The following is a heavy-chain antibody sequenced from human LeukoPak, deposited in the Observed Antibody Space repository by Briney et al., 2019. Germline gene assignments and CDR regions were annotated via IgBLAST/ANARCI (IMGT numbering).Heavy chain of an antibody. Sequence: PSETLSLTCTVSGGSISSYYWSRLRQPPGKGLEWMGYIYYSGSTNYNPSLKSRVTISVDTSKNQFSLKLSSVTAADTAVYYCARDYRYCSGGSCYGPDAFDIWGQGTTVTVSS. V-gene: IGHV4-59*01. D-gene: IGHD2-15*01. J-gene: IGHJ3*02. CDR3: ARDYRYCSGGSCYGPDAFDI. CDR2: IYYSGST. CDR1: GGSISSYY.